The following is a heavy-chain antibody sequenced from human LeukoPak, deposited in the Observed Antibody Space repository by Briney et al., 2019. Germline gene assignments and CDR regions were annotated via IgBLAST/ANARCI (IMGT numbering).Heavy chain of an antibody. D-gene: IGHD2-15*01. J-gene: IGHJ4*02. CDR1: GFTFSSYA. CDR3: AKYLYYSYCSGGSCYPRTDY. CDR2: ISGSGGST. V-gene: IGHV3-23*01. Sequence: GGSLRLSCAASGFTFSSYAMGWVRQAPGKGLEWVSAISGSGGSTYYADSVKGRFTISRDNSKNTLYLQMNSLRAEDTAVYYCAKYLYYSYCSGGSCYPRTDYWGQGTLVTVSS.